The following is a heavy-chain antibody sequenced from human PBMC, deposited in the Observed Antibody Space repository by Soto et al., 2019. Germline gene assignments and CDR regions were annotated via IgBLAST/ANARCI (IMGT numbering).Heavy chain of an antibody. D-gene: IGHD4-17*01. CDR3: ARDYGDYDPYYYYYGMDV. V-gene: IGHV3-30-3*01. CDR1: GFTFSSYA. CDR2: ISYDGSNK. J-gene: IGHJ6*02. Sequence: GGSLRLSCAASGFTFSSYAMHWVRQAPGKGLEWVAVISYDGSNKYYADSVKGRFTISRDNSKNTLYLQMNSLRAEDTAVYYCARDYGDYDPYYYYYGMDVWGQGTTVTSP.